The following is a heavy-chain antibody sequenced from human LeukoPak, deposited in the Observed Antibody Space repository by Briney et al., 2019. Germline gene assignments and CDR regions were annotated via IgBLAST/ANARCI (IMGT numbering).Heavy chain of an antibody. CDR1: GGSISSYY. CDR2: IYYSGST. J-gene: IGHJ5*02. D-gene: IGHD1-14*01. Sequence: SETLSLTCTVSGGSISSYYWSWIRQPPGKGLEWIGYIYYSGSTNYNPSLKSRVTISVDTSKNQFSLKLSSVTAADTAVYYCARDNLVAGFDPWGQGTLVTVSS. V-gene: IGHV4-59*01. CDR3: ARDNLVAGFDP.